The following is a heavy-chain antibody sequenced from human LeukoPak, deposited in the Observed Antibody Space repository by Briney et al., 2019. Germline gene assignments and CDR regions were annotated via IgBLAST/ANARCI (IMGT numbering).Heavy chain of an antibody. J-gene: IGHJ4*02. D-gene: IGHD6-13*01. CDR2: TNYSGNT. CDR3: ARGAAGTVLFDY. V-gene: IGHV4-59*08. Sequence: SETLSLTCAVSGGSISISCWSWIRQPPGKGLEWIGYTNYSGNTDYNPSLKTPVTIAVDKSKNQFSLKLSSVTAADTAVYYCARGAAGTVLFDYWGQGSLVTVSS. CDR1: GGSISISC.